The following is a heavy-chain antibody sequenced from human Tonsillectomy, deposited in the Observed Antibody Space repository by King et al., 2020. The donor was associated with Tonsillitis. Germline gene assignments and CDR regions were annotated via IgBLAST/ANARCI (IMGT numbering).Heavy chain of an antibody. CDR3: ARDPKSSDWDGGPWFDP. CDR1: GFTFSSYS. J-gene: IGHJ5*02. V-gene: IGHV3-48*04. Sequence: QLVQSGGGLVQPGGSLRLSCAASGFTFSSYSMNWVRQAPGKGLEWVSYISSSSSTIYYADSVKGRFTISRDNAKNSVYLQMNSLRVEDTAVYYCARDPKSSDWDGGPWFDPWGQGTLVTVSS. D-gene: IGHD6-19*01. CDR2: ISSSSSTI.